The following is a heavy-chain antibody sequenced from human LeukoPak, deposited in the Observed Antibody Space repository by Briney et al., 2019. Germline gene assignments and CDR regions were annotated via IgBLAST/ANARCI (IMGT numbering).Heavy chain of an antibody. CDR3: ARLDSSGYYCDY. J-gene: IGHJ4*02. V-gene: IGHV4-39*01. D-gene: IGHD3-22*01. CDR1: GGSISSSSYY. Sequence: SETLSVTCTVSGGSISSSSYYWGWIRQPPGKGLEWIGSIYYSGSTYYNPSLKSRVTISVDTSKNQFSLKLSSVTAADTAVYYCARLDSSGYYCDYWGQGTLVTVSS. CDR2: IYYSGST.